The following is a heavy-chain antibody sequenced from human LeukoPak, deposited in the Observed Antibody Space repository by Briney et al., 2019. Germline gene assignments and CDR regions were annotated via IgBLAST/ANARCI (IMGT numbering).Heavy chain of an antibody. CDR1: GFTFSSYG. CDR3: AKTYYYGSEIGYYFVY. CDR2: ISFDGSNE. V-gene: IGHV3-30*18. J-gene: IGHJ4*02. D-gene: IGHD3-10*01. Sequence: GRSLRLSCAASGFTFSSYGIHWVRQAPGKGLEWVAVISFDGSNEYYADSVKGRFTISRDNSKNTLYLQMSSLRAEDTAVYYCAKTYYYGSEIGYYFVYWGQGTLVTVSS.